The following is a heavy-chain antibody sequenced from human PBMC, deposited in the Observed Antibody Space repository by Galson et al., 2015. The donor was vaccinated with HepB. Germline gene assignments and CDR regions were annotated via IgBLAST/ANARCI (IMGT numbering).Heavy chain of an antibody. CDR1: GFTFSSYS. CDR3: ARDRDYCGGDCHPGNWFDP. CDR2: ISGSSFYM. D-gene: IGHD2-21*02. Sequence: SLRLSCAVSGFTFSSYSFNWVRQAPGKGLEWVSSISGSSFYMYYADSVKGRFTISRDNARNSLYLQMNSLRAEDTAVYYCARDRDYCGGDCHPGNWFDPWGQGTLVTVSS. J-gene: IGHJ5*02. V-gene: IGHV3-21*01.